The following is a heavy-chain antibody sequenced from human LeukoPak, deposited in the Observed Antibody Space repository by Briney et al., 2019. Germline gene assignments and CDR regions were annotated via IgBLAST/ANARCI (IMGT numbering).Heavy chain of an antibody. CDR3: ARILTTGTTVSY. CDR2: ITSSSSTI. J-gene: IGHJ4*02. CDR1: GFIFSTYS. D-gene: IGHD1-1*01. V-gene: IGHV3-48*01. Sequence: TGGSLRLSCAASGFIFSTYSMNWVRQAPGKGLEWVSYITSSSSTIYYADSVRGRFTISRDNAKNSLYLQMNSLRAEDTAVYYCARILTTGTTVSYWGQGTLVTVSS.